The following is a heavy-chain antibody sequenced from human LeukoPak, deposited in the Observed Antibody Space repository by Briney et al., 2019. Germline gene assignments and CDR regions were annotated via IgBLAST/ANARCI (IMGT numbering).Heavy chain of an antibody. J-gene: IGHJ4*02. CDR3: ARERGYSYGYDY. CDR1: GFTFSSYE. CDR2: ISSSGTTI. Sequence: GGSLRLSCAASGFTFSSYEMNGVRQAPGKGLEWVSYISSSGTTIYYADSVKGRFTISRDNAKDSLYLQMNSLRAEDTAVYYCARERGYSYGYDYWGQGTLVTVSS. D-gene: IGHD5-18*01. V-gene: IGHV3-48*03.